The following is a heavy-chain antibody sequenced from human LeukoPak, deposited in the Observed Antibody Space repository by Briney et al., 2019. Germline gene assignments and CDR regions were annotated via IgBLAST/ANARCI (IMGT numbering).Heavy chain of an antibody. J-gene: IGHJ4*02. V-gene: IGHV4-4*07. Sequence: SETLSLTCTVSGGSISSYYWSWIRQPAGKGLEWIGRIYTSGSTNYNPSLKSRVTMSVDTSKNQFSLKLSSVTAADTAVYYCARDLVETATKVYYFDYWGQGTLVTVSS. CDR1: GGSISSYY. D-gene: IGHD5-24*01. CDR2: IYTSGST. CDR3: ARDLVETATKVYYFDY.